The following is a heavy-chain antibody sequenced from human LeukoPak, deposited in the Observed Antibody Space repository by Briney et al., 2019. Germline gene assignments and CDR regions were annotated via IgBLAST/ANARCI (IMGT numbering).Heavy chain of an antibody. CDR2: ISGSAHKI. J-gene: IGHJ4*02. CDR1: GFTFSNYA. CDR3: AGRVTGYSSGYVY. Sequence: GGSLRLSCVASGFTFSNYAMSWVRQAPEKGLDWVSVISGSAHKIRYADSVKGRFTISRVNSENTVYLQMNNLRAEDTALYYCAGRVTGYSSGYVYWGQETLVXVSS. D-gene: IGHD5-18*01. V-gene: IGHV3-23*01.